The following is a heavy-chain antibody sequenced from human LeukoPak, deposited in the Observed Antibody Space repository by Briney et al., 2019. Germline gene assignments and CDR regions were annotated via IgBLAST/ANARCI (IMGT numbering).Heavy chain of an antibody. J-gene: IGHJ4*02. CDR3: AKDTKYNWNYVNY. Sequence: GGSLRLSCAASGFTVSSNYMSWVRQAPGKGLEWVSVIYTGGSTYYADSVKGRFTISRDNAKNSLYLQMNSLRAEDTAVYYCAKDTKYNWNYVNYWGQGTLVTVSS. CDR1: GFTVSSNY. D-gene: IGHD1-20*01. V-gene: IGHV3-53*05. CDR2: IYTGGST.